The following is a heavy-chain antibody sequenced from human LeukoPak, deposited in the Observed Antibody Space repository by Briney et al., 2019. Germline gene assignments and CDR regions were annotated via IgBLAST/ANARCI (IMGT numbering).Heavy chain of an antibody. CDR2: IWCDGSNK. CDR3: ARETGTYGMDV. J-gene: IGHJ6*02. V-gene: IGHV3-33*01. CDR1: GFTFSSYG. Sequence: GRSLRLSCAASGFTFSSYGMHWVRQAPGKGLEWVAVIWCDGSNKYYADSVKGRFTISRDNSKNTLYLQMNSLRAEDTAVYYCARETGTYGMDVWGQGTTVTVSS.